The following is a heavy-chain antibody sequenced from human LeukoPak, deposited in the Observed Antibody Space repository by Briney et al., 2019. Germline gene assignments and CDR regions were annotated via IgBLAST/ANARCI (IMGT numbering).Heavy chain of an antibody. CDR1: GFTFSDYA. V-gene: IGHV3-23*01. D-gene: IGHD6-19*01. Sequence: GGSLRLSCAASGFTFSDYAMTWVRQAPGKGLEWVSAISNSGGHTYYADSVKGRFTISRDISRNTLYVQMNSLRAEDTAVYYCAKAEGGSGWYGGYYFDYWGQGTLVTVSS. CDR2: ISNSGGHT. CDR3: AKAEGGSGWYGGYYFDY. J-gene: IGHJ4*02.